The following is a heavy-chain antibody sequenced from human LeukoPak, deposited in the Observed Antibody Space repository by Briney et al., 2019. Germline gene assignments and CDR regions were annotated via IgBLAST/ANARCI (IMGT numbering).Heavy chain of an antibody. CDR3: ARHRLSRDGSDY. V-gene: IGHV5-51*01. J-gene: IGHJ4*02. CDR2: IYPGDSDT. CDR1: GYSFTTYW. Sequence: NSGESLKISCKGSGYSFTTYWIGLVRQMPGKGLEWMGIIYPGDSDTRYSPSFQGQVTISADKSISTAYLQWSSLKASDTAIYYCARHRLSRDGSDYWGQGTLVTVSS. D-gene: IGHD5-24*01.